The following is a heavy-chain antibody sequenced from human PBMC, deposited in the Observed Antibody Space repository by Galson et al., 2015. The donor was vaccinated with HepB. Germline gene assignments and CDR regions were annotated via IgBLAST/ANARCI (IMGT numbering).Heavy chain of an antibody. Sequence: SLRLSCAASGFTFSDYYMSWIRQAPGKGLEWVSYISSSGSTIYYADSVKGRFTISRDNAKNSLYLQMNSLRAEDTAVYYCARPRGSGDFWSGYSYYYYYMDVWGKGTTVTVSS. CDR2: ISSSGSTI. CDR3: ARPRGSGDFWSGYSYYYYYMDV. CDR1: GFTFSDYY. J-gene: IGHJ6*03. D-gene: IGHD3-3*01. V-gene: IGHV3-11*01.